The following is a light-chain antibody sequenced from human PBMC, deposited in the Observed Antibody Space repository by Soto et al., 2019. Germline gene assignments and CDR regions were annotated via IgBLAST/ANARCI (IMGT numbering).Light chain of an antibody. CDR2: QDS. Sequence: SYELTQPPSVSVSPGQTASITRSGDKLGDKYACWYQQKPGQSPVLVIYQDSKRPSGIPERFSGSNSGNTATLTISGTQAMDEADYYCQAWDSSTAGVFGTRTKVTVL. J-gene: IGLJ1*01. CDR1: KLGDKY. CDR3: QAWDSSTAGV. V-gene: IGLV3-1*01.